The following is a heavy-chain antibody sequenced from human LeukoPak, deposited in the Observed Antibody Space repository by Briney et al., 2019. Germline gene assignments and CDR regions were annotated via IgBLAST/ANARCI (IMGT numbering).Heavy chain of an antibody. J-gene: IGHJ4*02. D-gene: IGHD6-19*01. CDR1: GGTFSSYA. V-gene: IGHV1-69*13. CDR3: ASRTPIAVAGTVDY. CDR2: IIPIFGTA. Sequence: ASVKVSCKASGGTFSSYAISWVRQAPGQGLEWMGGIIPIFGTANYAQKFQGRVTITADESTSTAYMELSSLRSEDTAVYYCASRTPIAVAGTVDYWGQGTLVTVSS.